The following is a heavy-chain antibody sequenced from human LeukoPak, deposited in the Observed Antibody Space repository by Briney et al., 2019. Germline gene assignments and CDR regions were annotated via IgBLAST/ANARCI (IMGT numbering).Heavy chain of an antibody. V-gene: IGHV5-51*01. CDR3: ARHSRVAARPRYYYYYYMDV. CDR1: GYSFTSYW. J-gene: IGHJ6*03. Sequence: GESLKISCKGSGYSFTSYWIGWVRQMPGKGLAWMGIIYPGDSDTRYSPSFQGQVTISADKSISTAYLQWSSLKASDTAMYYCARHSRVAARPRYYYYYYMDVWGKGTTVTVSS. D-gene: IGHD6-6*01. CDR2: IYPGDSDT.